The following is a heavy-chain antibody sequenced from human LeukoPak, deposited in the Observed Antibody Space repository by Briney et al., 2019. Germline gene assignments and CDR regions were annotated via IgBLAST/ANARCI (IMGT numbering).Heavy chain of an antibody. J-gene: IGHJ3*02. CDR3: ARRGNSSGYRAAFDI. V-gene: IGHV4-39*01. Sequence: SETLSHTCTVSGGSISSSSYYWGWIRQPPGKGLEWIGSIYYSGNTYYNPSLKSRVTIFVDTSKNQFSLKLSSVTAADTAVYYCARRGNSSGYRAAFDIWGQGTMVTVSS. CDR2: IYYSGNT. CDR1: GGSISSSSYY. D-gene: IGHD3-22*01.